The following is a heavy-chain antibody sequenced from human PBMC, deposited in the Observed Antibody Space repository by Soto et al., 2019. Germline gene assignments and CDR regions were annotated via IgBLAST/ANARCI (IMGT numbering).Heavy chain of an antibody. V-gene: IGHV3-74*01. Sequence: EVQLVESGGGLVQPGGSLRLSCAASGFTFSGSWMHWVRQAPGKGLVWVSRINGDGSGTSYADFVKGRFTISRDDAKNTLFRQMNGLRAEDRAVYYCARGGFGSGRANDYWGQGTLVTVSS. CDR2: INGDGSGT. J-gene: IGHJ4*02. CDR3: ARGGFGSGRANDY. D-gene: IGHD3-10*01. CDR1: GFTFSGSW.